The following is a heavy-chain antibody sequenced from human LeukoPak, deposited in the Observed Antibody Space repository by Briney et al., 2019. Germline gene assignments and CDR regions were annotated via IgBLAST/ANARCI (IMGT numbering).Heavy chain of an antibody. CDR3: ARDRGDYYYYYMDV. J-gene: IGHJ6*03. CDR2: IYDSGGS. Sequence: KSSETLCLTCTASGGSISSYYWSWIRQPPGKGLEWIADIYDSGGSKYNADFRSGVTISVDTSKNQFSLKLSSVTAADTAVYYCARDRGDYYYYYMDVWGKGTTVTVSS. CDR1: GGSISSYY. D-gene: IGHD4-17*01. V-gene: IGHV4-59*01.